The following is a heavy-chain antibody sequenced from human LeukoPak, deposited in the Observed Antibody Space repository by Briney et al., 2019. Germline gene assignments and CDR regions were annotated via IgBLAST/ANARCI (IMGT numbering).Heavy chain of an antibody. CDR1: GGTFSSYA. V-gene: IGHV1-69*05. Sequence: GASVKVSCKASGGTFSSYAISWVRQAPGQGLEWMGGIIPIFGTANYTQKFQGRVTMTRNTSISTAYMELSSLRSEDTAVYYCARGGRGIAAVYYYYGMDVWGQGTTVTVSS. CDR3: ARGGRGIAAVYYYYGMDV. J-gene: IGHJ6*02. CDR2: IIPIFGTA. D-gene: IGHD6-13*01.